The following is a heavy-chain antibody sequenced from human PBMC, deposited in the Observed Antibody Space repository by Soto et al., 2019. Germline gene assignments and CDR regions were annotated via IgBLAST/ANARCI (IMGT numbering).Heavy chain of an antibody. V-gene: IGHV4-34*01. CDR3: ARRVVPAAMPRGGKNYGMDV. CDR2: INHSGST. CDR1: GGSFSGYY. D-gene: IGHD2-2*01. Sequence: SETLSLTCAVYGGSFSGYYWSWIRQPPGKGLEWIGEINHSGSTNYNPSLKSRVTISVDTSKNQFSLKLSSVTAADTAVYYCARRVVPAAMPRGGKNYGMDVWGQGTTVTVSS. J-gene: IGHJ6*02.